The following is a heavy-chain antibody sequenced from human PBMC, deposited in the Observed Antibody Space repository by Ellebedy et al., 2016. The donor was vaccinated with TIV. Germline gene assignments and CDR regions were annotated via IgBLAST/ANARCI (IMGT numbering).Heavy chain of an antibody. CDR1: AGSVSSTRYY. J-gene: IGHJ4*02. CDR2: VYYSGSP. D-gene: IGHD5-12*01. Sequence: MPSETLSLTCSVSAGSVSSTRYYCAWIRQPPGKGLEYIGSVYYSGSPYYNPSFKSRVTLSADTSKNQFSLNLRTVTAADTAVYYCARADPWQPIDDWGQGILVSVSS. CDR3: ARADPWQPIDD. V-gene: IGHV4-39*01.